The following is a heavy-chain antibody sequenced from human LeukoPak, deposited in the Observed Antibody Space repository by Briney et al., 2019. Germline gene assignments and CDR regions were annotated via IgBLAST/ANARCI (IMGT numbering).Heavy chain of an antibody. V-gene: IGHV4-59*08. CDR1: GGSISSYY. D-gene: IGHD3-22*01. Sequence: SETLSLTCSVSGGSISSYYWSWIRQPPGKGLEWIGDIYYSGSTNYNPSLKSRVTISIDTSRNQFSLQPSSVSAADTAVYYCARRTYYYDSSDHFDYWGQGTLVTVSS. CDR2: IYYSGST. J-gene: IGHJ4*02. CDR3: ARRTYYYDSSDHFDY.